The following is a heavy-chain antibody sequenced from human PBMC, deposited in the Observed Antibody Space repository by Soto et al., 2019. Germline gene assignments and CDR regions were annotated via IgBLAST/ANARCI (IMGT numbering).Heavy chain of an antibody. CDR2: INSDGSST. Sequence: GGSLRLSCAASGFTFSSYGMHWVRQAPGKGLVWVSRINSDGSSTSYADSVKGRLTISRDNAKNTLYLQMNSLRAEDTAVYYCARDGGCSGGSCEDYYYYGMDVWGQGTTVTVSS. CDR3: ARDGGCSGGSCEDYYYYGMDV. V-gene: IGHV3-74*01. D-gene: IGHD2-15*01. J-gene: IGHJ6*02. CDR1: GFTFSSYG.